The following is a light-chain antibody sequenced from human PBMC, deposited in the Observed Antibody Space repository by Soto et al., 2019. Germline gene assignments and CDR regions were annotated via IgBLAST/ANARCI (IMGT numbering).Light chain of an antibody. CDR3: SSFKGANSFV. CDR1: YSDIGAYNY. CDR2: EVS. J-gene: IGLJ1*01. Sequence: QSALTQPPSASGSPGQSVTIPCTGTYSDIGAYNYVSWYQQRPGEPPNLIIYEVSKRPSGVPDRTFAYKSGNTASLTVSGLQADDEANYYCSSFKGANSFVFGAGTKLTVL. V-gene: IGLV2-8*01.